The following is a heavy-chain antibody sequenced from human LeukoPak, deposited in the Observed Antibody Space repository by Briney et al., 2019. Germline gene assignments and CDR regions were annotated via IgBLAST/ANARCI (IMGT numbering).Heavy chain of an antibody. V-gene: IGHV3-30*04. CDR2: ISYDRSNK. CDR1: GFTFSSYA. J-gene: IGHJ4*02. D-gene: IGHD6-13*01. Sequence: GGSLRLSCAASGFTFSSYAMHWVRQAPGKGLEWVAFISYDRSNKYYADSVKGRFTISRDNSKNTLYLQMNSLRAEDTAVYYCARSAAAAGTPSWYYFDYWGQGTLVTVSS. CDR3: ARSAAAAGTPSWYYFDY.